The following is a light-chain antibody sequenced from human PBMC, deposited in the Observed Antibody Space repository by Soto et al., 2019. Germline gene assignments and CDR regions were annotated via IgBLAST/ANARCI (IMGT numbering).Light chain of an antibody. Sequence: QSVLTQPPSVSAAPGQKVTISCSGSSSNIGNNYVSWYQQLPGTAPKLLIYENNKRPSGIPDRFSGSKSGTSATLGITGLQTGDEDDYYCGTWDSSLGVFGGGTKLTVL. CDR1: SSNIGNNY. V-gene: IGLV1-51*02. J-gene: IGLJ3*02. CDR2: ENN. CDR3: GTWDSSLGV.